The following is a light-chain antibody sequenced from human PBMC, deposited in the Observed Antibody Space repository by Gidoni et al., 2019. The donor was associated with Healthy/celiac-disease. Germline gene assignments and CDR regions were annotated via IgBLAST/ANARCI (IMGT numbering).Light chain of an antibody. CDR3: QQYGSSPGGT. CDR2: GAS. V-gene: IGKV3-20*01. CDR1: QSVSSSY. J-gene: IGKJ3*01. Sequence: EIVLTQSPGTLSLSPGERATLSCRASQSVSSSYLAWYQQKPGQAPRLLIYGASSRATGIPDRFSGSWSGTDFTLTISRLEPEDFAVYYCQQYGSSPGGTFGPGTKVDIK.